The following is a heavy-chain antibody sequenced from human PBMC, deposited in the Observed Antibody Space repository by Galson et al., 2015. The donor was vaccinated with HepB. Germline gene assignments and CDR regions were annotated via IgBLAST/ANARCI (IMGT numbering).Heavy chain of an antibody. V-gene: IGHV1-58*01. Sequence: SVKVSCKASGFTFTSSAVQWVRQARGQRLEWIGWIVVGSGNTNYAQKFQERVTITRDMSTSTAYMELSSLRSEDTAVYYCAADDTMVRGVDYWGQGTLVTVSS. CDR3: AADDTMVRGVDY. CDR1: GFTFTSSA. J-gene: IGHJ4*02. CDR2: IVVGSGNT. D-gene: IGHD3-10*01.